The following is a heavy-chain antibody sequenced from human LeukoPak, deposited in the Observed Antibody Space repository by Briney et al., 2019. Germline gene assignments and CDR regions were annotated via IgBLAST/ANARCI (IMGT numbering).Heavy chain of an antibody. Sequence: PGRSLRLSCAASGFPFSASPMHWVRQAPGTGLEWVAIISYDGSSKYYADSVKGRFTISRDSSKNTLYLQMNSLRDEDTAVYYCARGSGNSRSWYIVRDGMDVWGQGTTVNVSS. CDR2: ISYDGSSK. CDR1: GFPFSASP. V-gene: IGHV3-30-3*01. CDR3: ARGSGNSRSWYIVRDGMDV. J-gene: IGHJ6*02. D-gene: IGHD6-13*01.